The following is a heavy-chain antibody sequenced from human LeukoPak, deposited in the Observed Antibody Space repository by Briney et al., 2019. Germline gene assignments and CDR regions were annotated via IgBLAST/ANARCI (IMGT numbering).Heavy chain of an antibody. CDR3: ARAGKDWLPRALDY. V-gene: IGHV3-73*01. Sequence: GGSLRLSCAASGFTFSGSAMHWVRQASGKGLEWVGRIRSKANSYATAYAASVKGRFTISRDDSKNTAYLQMNSLKTEDTAVYYCARAGKDWLPRALDYWGQGTLVTVSS. J-gene: IGHJ4*02. D-gene: IGHD3/OR15-3a*01. CDR2: IRSKANSYAT. CDR1: GFTFSGSA.